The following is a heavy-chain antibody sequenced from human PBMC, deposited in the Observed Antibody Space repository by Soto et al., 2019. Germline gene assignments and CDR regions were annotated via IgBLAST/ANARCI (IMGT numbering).Heavy chain of an antibody. V-gene: IGHV4-39*01. CDR3: ANLRRYYDFWSGANWFDP. Sequence: RSLTCTVSGGSISSSSYYWGWIRQPPGKGLEWIGSIYYSGSTYYNPSLKSRVTISVDTSKNQFSLKLSSVTAADTAVYYCANLRRYYDFWSGANWFDPWGQGXLVTVYS. J-gene: IGHJ5*02. CDR1: GGSISSSSYY. CDR2: IYYSGST. D-gene: IGHD3-3*01.